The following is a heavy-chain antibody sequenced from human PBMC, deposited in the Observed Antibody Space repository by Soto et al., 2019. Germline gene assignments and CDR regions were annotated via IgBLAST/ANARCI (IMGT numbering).Heavy chain of an antibody. CDR3: AKDAVYRDGLWLMDS. CDR1: GFTISTYA. D-gene: IGHD2-21*01. Sequence: GGSLRLSCAASGFTISTYAMTWVRQAPGKGLECVSGVTGSGSQIYYADSVKGRFTISKDNSKNTLYLQMSSLREEDAALYYCAKDAVYRDGLWLMDSWGQGTLVTVSS. CDR2: VTGSGSQI. J-gene: IGHJ5*02. V-gene: IGHV3-23*01.